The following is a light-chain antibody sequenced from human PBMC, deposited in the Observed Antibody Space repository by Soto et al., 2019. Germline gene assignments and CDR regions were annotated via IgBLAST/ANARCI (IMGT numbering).Light chain of an antibody. CDR3: CSYAGNYILV. CDR1: SSDVGAYNY. Sequence: QSALTQPRSVSGSPGQSLTISCTGTSSDVGAYNYVSWYQHHPGKAPKLIICDVIKRPSGVPDRFSGSKSGNTASLTISGLQAEDEADYYCCSYAGNYILVFGGGTKLTVL. CDR2: DVI. J-gene: IGLJ3*02. V-gene: IGLV2-11*01.